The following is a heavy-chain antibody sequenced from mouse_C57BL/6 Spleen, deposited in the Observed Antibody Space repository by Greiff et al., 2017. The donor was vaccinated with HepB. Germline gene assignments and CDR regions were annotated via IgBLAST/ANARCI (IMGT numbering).Heavy chain of an antibody. V-gene: IGHV14-3*01. CDR3: ARDYSTLYYFDY. CDR1: GFNIKNTY. J-gene: IGHJ2*01. D-gene: IGHD2-5*01. CDR2: IDPANGNT. Sequence: EVKLVESVAELVRPGASVKLSCTASGFNIKNTYMHWVKQRPEQGLEWIGRIDPANGNTKYAPKFQGKATITADTSSNTAYLQLSSLTSEDTAIYYCARDYSTLYYFDYWGQGTTLTVSS.